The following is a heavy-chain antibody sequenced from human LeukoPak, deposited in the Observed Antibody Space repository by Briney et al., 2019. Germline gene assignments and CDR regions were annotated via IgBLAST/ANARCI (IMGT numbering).Heavy chain of an antibody. V-gene: IGHV3-30*18. Sequence: GRCLRLFCAAYGFTFSSYGMHWVRQAPGKGLEWVSVISYDGSNKYYADSVKGRFTISRENSKNTLYLQMNSLRAEDTAVYYCAKDKRSGYSGYYGMDVWGQGTTVTVSS. CDR2: ISYDGSNK. D-gene: IGHD5-12*01. CDR1: GFTFSSYG. CDR3: AKDKRSGYSGYYGMDV. J-gene: IGHJ6*02.